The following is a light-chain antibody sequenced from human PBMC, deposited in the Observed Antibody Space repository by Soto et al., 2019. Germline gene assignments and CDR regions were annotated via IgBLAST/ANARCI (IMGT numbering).Light chain of an antibody. Sequence: QSALTQPPSVSGSPGQSVTISCTGTSSDVGGYNHVSWYQQHPGTAPKFMIYEVNNRPSGVPDRFSGSKSGNTASLTISGLQDEDEADYYCSSYTSSCTVVFGGGTKLTVL. J-gene: IGLJ2*01. CDR2: EVN. CDR3: SSYTSSCTVV. V-gene: IGLV2-18*02. CDR1: SSDVGGYNH.